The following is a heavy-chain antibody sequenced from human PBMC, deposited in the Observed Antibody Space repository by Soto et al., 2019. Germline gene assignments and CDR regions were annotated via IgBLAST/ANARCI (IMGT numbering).Heavy chain of an antibody. CDR2: ITNDGNNE. J-gene: IGHJ6*02. CDR1: VFVLSDYV. Sequence: PWGSLGISCASCVFVLSDYVMDWAGQAPGNGLEWVALITNDGNNEYYRESVKGRFSISRGMSTNTVDLLMNSLRPEDTGVYYCAKEGPGGGRHFYYAMDVWGQGTPVTVYS. CDR3: AKEGPGGGRHFYYAMDV. D-gene: IGHD1-26*01. V-gene: IGHV3-30*02.